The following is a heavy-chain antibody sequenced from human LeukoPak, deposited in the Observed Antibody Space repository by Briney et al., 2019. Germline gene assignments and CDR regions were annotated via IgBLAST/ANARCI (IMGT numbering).Heavy chain of an antibody. V-gene: IGHV4-59*01. CDR3: ARGFYSPHY. CDR1: GGSIISDY. D-gene: IGHD4-11*01. Sequence: SETLSLTCTVSGGSIISDYWSWIRQPPGKGLEGIGYIYYSGRTYYNPSLKSRITISVDTSKNQFSLKLSSVTAADTAVYYCARGFYSPHYWGQGTLVSVSS. J-gene: IGHJ4*02. CDR2: IYYSGRT.